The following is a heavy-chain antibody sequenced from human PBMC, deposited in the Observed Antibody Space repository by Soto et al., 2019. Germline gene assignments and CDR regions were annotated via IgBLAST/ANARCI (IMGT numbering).Heavy chain of an antibody. Sequence: QVQLVQSGAEVKKPGSSVKVSCKASGGTFRTYAFTWVRQAPGQGLEWMGGIIPVFGSATSAQRFQGRVTITADASTTTNYMELSRLSSEDTAGYYCARIRTGVYGAGTTSSRFGYGMDVWGQGTAVTVSS. CDR1: GGTFRTYA. CDR2: IIPVFGSA. J-gene: IGHJ6*02. V-gene: IGHV1-69*12. CDR3: ARIRTGVYGAGTTSSRFGYGMDV. D-gene: IGHD3-10*01.